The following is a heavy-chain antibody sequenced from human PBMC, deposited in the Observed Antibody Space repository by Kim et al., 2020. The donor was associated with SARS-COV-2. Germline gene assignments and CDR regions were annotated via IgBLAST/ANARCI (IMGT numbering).Heavy chain of an antibody. CDR3: ARDQSRIKIFGVVINYYYMVV. V-gene: IGHV3-7*01. CDR1: GFTFSSYW. Sequence: GGSLRLSCAASGFTFSSYWMSWVRQAPGKGLEWVANIKQDGSEKYYADSVKGRFTISRDNAKNSLYLQMNSLRAEDTAVYYCARDQSRIKIFGVVINYYYMVVGGERTTVTVSS. CDR2: IKQDGSEK. J-gene: IGHJ6*03. D-gene: IGHD3-3*01.